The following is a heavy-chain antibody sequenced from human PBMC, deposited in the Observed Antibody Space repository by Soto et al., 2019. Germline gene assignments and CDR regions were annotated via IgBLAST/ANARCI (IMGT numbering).Heavy chain of an antibody. J-gene: IGHJ4*02. CDR1: GGSISSGGYY. D-gene: IGHD3-10*01. Sequence: PSETLSLTCTVSGGSISSGGYYWSWIRQHPGKGLEWIGYIYYSGSTYYNPSLKSRVTISVDTSKNQFSLKLSSVTAADTAVYYCARTRTTDGSGPFDYWGQGTLVTVSS. V-gene: IGHV4-31*03. CDR3: ARTRTTDGSGPFDY. CDR2: IYYSGST.